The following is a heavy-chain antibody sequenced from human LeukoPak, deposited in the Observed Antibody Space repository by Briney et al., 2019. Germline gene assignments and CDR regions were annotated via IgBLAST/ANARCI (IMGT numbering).Heavy chain of an antibody. V-gene: IGHV3-23*01. CDR2: ISGSGGST. Sequence: GGSLRLSCAASGFTFSNAWMSWVRQAPGKGLEWVSAISGSGGSTYYADSVKGRFTISRDNSKNTLYLQMNSLRAEDTAVYYCAKGGVVVARPFDYWGQGTLVTVSS. D-gene: IGHD3-22*01. CDR1: GFTFSNAW. J-gene: IGHJ4*02. CDR3: AKGGVVVARPFDY.